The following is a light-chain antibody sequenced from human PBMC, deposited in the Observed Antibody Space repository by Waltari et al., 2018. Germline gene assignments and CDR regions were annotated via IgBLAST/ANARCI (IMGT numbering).Light chain of an antibody. CDR3: QQRSDWPPF. CDR2: DAS. J-gene: IGKJ4*01. Sequence: EIVLTQSPATLSLSPGERATLSCRASQSISNYLAWYQQKPGQAPRLLSYDASSRATGIPGRFSGSGSGTDFTPTISSLEPEDFAVYYCQQRSDWPPFFGGGTKVEIK. V-gene: IGKV3-11*01. CDR1: QSISNY.